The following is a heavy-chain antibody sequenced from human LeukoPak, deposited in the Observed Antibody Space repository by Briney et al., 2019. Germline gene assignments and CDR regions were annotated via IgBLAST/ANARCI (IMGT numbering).Heavy chain of an antibody. D-gene: IGHD6-19*01. CDR1: GFTVSSNY. V-gene: IGHV3-66*01. Sequence: GGSLRLSCAASGFTVSSNYMSWVRQAPGKGLEWVSVIYSGGSTYYADSVKGRFTISRDNSKNTLYLQMNSLRAEDTAVYYCARGEWLVPIDYYYYGMDVWGQGTTVTVSS. J-gene: IGHJ6*02. CDR3: ARGEWLVPIDYYYYGMDV. CDR2: IYSGGST.